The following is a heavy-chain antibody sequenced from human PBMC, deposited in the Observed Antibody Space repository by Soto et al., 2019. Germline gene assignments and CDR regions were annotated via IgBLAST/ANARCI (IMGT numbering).Heavy chain of an antibody. CDR2: IYHSGST. CDR3: ARVPYYGSGSYYIR. V-gene: IGHV4-30-2*01. CDR1: GGSISSGGYS. D-gene: IGHD3-10*01. J-gene: IGHJ4*02. Sequence: PSETLSLTCAVSGGSISSGGYSWSWIRQPPGKGLEWIGYIYHSGSTYYNPSLKSRVTISVDRSKNQFSLKLSSVTAADTAVYYCARVPYYGSGSYYIRWGQGTLVTVSS.